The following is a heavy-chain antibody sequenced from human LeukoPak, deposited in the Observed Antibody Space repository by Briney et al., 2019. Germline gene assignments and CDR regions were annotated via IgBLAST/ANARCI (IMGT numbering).Heavy chain of an antibody. D-gene: IGHD6-13*01. Sequence: GASVNVSCKASGGTFNNYPISWVRQAPGQGLEWMGGIIPIFGTTNYAPKFQGRVTFTADESTSTVYMELSSLRSEDTAVYYCARVGGGSSTWYGWFDPWGQGTLVTVSS. J-gene: IGHJ5*02. CDR2: IIPIFGTT. V-gene: IGHV1-69*13. CDR1: GGTFNNYP. CDR3: ARVGGGSSTWYGWFDP.